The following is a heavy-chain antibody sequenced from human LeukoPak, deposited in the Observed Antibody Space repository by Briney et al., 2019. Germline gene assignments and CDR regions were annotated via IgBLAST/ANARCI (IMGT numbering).Heavy chain of an antibody. V-gene: IGHV3-23*01. J-gene: IGHJ3*02. CDR3: ATIDYGAFDI. CDR1: GFTFSSYA. Sequence: PGGSLRLSCAASGFTFSSYAMSWVRQAPGKGLEWVSAISGSGGSTYYADSMKGRFTISRDNAKNSLYLQMNSLRAEDTAVYYCATIDYGAFDIWGQGTMVTVSS. CDR2: ISGSGGST. D-gene: IGHD4-17*01.